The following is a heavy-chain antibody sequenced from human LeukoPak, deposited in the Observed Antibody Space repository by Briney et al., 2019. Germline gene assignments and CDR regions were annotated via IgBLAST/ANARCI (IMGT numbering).Heavy chain of an antibody. J-gene: IGHJ6*03. Sequence: GESLKISCKGSGYSFTSYWIAWVRQMPGKGLEWMGIIYPGDPDTRYSPSFQGQVTISADKSISTAYLQWSSLKASDTAMYYCARLWTTVNYYYYYMDVWGKGTTVTVSS. CDR1: GYSFTSYW. CDR3: ARLWTTVNYYYYYMDV. CDR2: IYPGDPDT. V-gene: IGHV5-51*01. D-gene: IGHD4-17*01.